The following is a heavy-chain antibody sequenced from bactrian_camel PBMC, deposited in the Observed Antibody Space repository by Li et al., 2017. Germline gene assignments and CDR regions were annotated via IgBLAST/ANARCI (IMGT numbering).Heavy chain of an antibody. V-gene: IGHV3S31*01. J-gene: IGHJ6*01. CDR2: ISRGGGTA. D-gene: IGHD2*01. CDR1: GYTYSTYC. Sequence: VQLVESGGGSVQAGGSLRLSCAASGYTYSTYCMGWFRQAPGKEREGVATISRGGGTADYADSVKGRFTISRDNAKNTLYLQMSDLKPEDTALYYCAARGPYCYTKLSVRDFTYWGQGTQVT. CDR3: AARGPYCYTKLSVRDFTY.